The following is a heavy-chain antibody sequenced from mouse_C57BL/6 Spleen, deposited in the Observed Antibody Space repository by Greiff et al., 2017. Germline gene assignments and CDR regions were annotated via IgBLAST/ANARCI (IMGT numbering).Heavy chain of an antibody. V-gene: IGHV1-52*01. J-gene: IGHJ2*01. D-gene: IGHD2-3*01. CDR1: GYTFTSYW. CDR2: IDPSDSET. Sequence: QVQLQQPGAELVRPGSSVKLSCTASGYTFTSYWMHWVKQRPIQGLEWIGNIDPSDSETHYNQKFKDKATLTVDKSSSTAYMQLSSLTSEDSAVYYCARGVDGYSDYWGQGTTLTVSS. CDR3: ARGVDGYSDY.